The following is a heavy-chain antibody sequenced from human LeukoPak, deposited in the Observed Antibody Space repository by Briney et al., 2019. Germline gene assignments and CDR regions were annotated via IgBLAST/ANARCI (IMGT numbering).Heavy chain of an antibody. V-gene: IGHV5-51*01. CDR3: AREGTFDWSTHGFDY. Sequence: GESLKISCKGSGYTFTSYWIGWVRQMPGKGLEWMGIIYPGDSHTRYTPSFEGQVTISADKSISTAYLQWSSLKASDTAMYYCAREGTFDWSTHGFDYWGQGTVVTVSS. CDR1: GYTFTSYW. J-gene: IGHJ4*02. CDR2: IYPGDSHT. D-gene: IGHD3-9*01.